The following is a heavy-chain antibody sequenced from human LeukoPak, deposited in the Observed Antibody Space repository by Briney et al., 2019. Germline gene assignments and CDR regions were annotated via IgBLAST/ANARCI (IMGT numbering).Heavy chain of an antibody. Sequence: GGSLRLSCAASGFTFSSYALSWVRQAPGKGLDWVSGISGSGSSTYYADSVKGRFTISRDNSKNTLYLQMNSLGAEDTAVYYCAKVSRERNPAAGDYWGQGTLVTVSS. CDR2: ISGSGSST. CDR1: GFTFSSYA. V-gene: IGHV3-23*01. D-gene: IGHD6-25*01. CDR3: AKVSRERNPAAGDY. J-gene: IGHJ4*02.